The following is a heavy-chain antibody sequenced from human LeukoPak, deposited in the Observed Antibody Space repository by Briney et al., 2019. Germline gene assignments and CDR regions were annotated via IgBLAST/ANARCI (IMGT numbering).Heavy chain of an antibody. V-gene: IGHV3-30*18. D-gene: IGHD1-26*01. CDR2: ISYDGSNK. CDR1: GFTFSSYG. Sequence: GGSLRLSCAASGFTFSSYGMHWVRQAPGKGLEWVAVISYDGSNKYYADSVKGRFAISRDNSKNTLYLQMNSLRAEDTAVYYCAKGVEYSGSSEFDYWGQGTLVTVSS. CDR3: AKGVEYSGSSEFDY. J-gene: IGHJ4*02.